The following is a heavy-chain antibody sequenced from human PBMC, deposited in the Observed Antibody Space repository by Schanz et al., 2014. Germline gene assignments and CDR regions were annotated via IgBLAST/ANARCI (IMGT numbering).Heavy chain of an antibody. CDR2: IMPLRGIG. CDR3: TRLRRADTNGFDV. Sequence: QVQLVQSGPEVKKPGSSVKVSCQAFGDTFSKYNIMWVRQVPGQGLEWLGRIMPLRGIGNNAWKFQDRLTITADKSMNIACMELSSLGTEDAAVYYCTRLRRADTNGFDVWGQGTTVTVS. J-gene: IGHJ6*02. D-gene: IGHD6-19*01. CDR1: GDTFSKYN. V-gene: IGHV1-69*02.